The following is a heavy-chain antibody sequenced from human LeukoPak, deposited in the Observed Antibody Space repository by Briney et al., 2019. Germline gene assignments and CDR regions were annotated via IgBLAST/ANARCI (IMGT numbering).Heavy chain of an antibody. J-gene: IGHJ4*02. CDR1: GYTFTGYY. V-gene: IGHV1-2*02. Sequence: GASVKVSCTASGYTFTGYYMHWVRQAPGQGLEWMGWINPNSGGTNYAQKFQGRVTMTRDTSISTAYMELSRLRSDDTAVYYCARHLAIFGVVDLTDSGFDYWGQGTLVTVSS. CDR2: INPNSGGT. D-gene: IGHD3-3*01. CDR3: ARHLAIFGVVDLTDSGFDY.